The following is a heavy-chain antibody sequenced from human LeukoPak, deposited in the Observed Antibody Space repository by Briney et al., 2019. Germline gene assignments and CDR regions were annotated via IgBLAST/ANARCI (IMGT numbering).Heavy chain of an antibody. CDR2: SYCGGGT. Sequence: GGSLRLSCAVSGLTVSNNYMSWVRQAPGKGLEWVSVSYCGGGTYYAGSVKGRFTISRDNSKNTVYLQMNSLRDEDTAVYYCARTVGYWGPGTLGT. V-gene: IGHV3-53*01. CDR3: ARTVGY. CDR1: GLTVSNNY. D-gene: IGHD1-26*01. J-gene: IGHJ4*02.